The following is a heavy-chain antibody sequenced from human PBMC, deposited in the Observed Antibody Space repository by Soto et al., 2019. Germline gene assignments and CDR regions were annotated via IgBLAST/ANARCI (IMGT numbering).Heavy chain of an antibody. CDR2: ISSSSSYI. J-gene: IGHJ4*02. D-gene: IGHD2-21*02. CDR3: ARDESGTTVVTAVAFDY. CDR1: GFTFSSYS. V-gene: IGHV3-21*01. Sequence: EVQLVESGGGLVKPGGSLRLSCAASGFTFSSYSMNWVRQAPGKGLEWVSSISSSSSYIYYADSVKGRFTISRDNAKNAVYLQKNNLRAEDTAVYYCARDESGTTVVTAVAFDYWGQGTLVTV.